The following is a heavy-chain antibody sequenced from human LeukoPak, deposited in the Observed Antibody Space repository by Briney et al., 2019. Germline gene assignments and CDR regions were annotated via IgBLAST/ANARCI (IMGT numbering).Heavy chain of an antibody. D-gene: IGHD3-10*01. V-gene: IGHV4-4*07. Sequence: PSETLSLTCTVSGGSISSDYWSWIRQSAGKGLEWIGRMYTSGSTQYNPSLKSRVTISVDESKNQFSLKLSSVTAADTAVYYCARDHYGSGSYKSYFDNWGQGTQVTVSS. CDR2: MYTSGST. CDR1: GGSISSDY. J-gene: IGHJ4*02. CDR3: ARDHYGSGSYKSYFDN.